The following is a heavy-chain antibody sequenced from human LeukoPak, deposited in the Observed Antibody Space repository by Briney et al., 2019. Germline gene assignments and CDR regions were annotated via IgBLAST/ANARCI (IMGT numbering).Heavy chain of an antibody. Sequence: ASVKVSCKASGYTFTSYYMHWVRQAPGQGLEWMGIINPSGGSTSYAQKFQGRVTMTRDTSTSTVYMELSSLRSEDTAVYYCARNGQVYDSSGYYPDFDYWGQGTLVTVSS. J-gene: IGHJ4*02. V-gene: IGHV1-46*01. D-gene: IGHD3-22*01. CDR3: ARNGQVYDSSGYYPDFDY. CDR1: GYTFTSYY. CDR2: INPSGGST.